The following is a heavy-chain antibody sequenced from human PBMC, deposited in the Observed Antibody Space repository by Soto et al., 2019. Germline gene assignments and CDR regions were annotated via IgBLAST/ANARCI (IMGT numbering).Heavy chain of an antibody. CDR3: ARDTPPNDFWSGYYEY. D-gene: IGHD3-3*01. J-gene: IGHJ4*02. Sequence: QVQLVESGGGVVQPGRSLRLSCAASGFTFSSYAMHWVRQAPGKGLEWVAVISYDGSNKYYADSVKGRFTISRDNSKNTLYLQMTSLRAEDTAVYYCARDTPPNDFWSGYYEYWGQGTLVTVSS. V-gene: IGHV3-30-3*01. CDR2: ISYDGSNK. CDR1: GFTFSSYA.